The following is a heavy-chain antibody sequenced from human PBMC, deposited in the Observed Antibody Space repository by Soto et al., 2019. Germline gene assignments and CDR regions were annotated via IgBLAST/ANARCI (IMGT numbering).Heavy chain of an antibody. CDR1: GFTFSSYA. V-gene: IGHV3-23*01. CDR3: ANDWPTDY. Sequence: GGSLRLSCAASGFTFSSYAMSWVRQAPGKGLEWVSTITGSGASTHYAYSVKGRFAISRDNSKNTLYLQMNSLRAEDTAVYYCANDWPTDYWGQGTLVTVSS. CDR2: ITGSGAST. J-gene: IGHJ4*02.